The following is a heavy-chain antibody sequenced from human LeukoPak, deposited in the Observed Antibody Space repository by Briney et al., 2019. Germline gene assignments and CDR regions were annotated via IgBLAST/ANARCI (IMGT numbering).Heavy chain of an antibody. CDR3: AKVMFPSSWYPYYYYGMDV. D-gene: IGHD6-13*01. CDR1: GFTFSSYA. Sequence: PGGSLRLSCAASGFTFSSYAMSWVRQAPGKGLEWVSAISGSGGSTYYADSVKGRFTISRDNSKNTLYLQMNSLRAEDTAVYYCAKVMFPSSWYPYYYYGMDVWGQGTTVTVSS. J-gene: IGHJ6*02. CDR2: ISGSGGST. V-gene: IGHV3-23*01.